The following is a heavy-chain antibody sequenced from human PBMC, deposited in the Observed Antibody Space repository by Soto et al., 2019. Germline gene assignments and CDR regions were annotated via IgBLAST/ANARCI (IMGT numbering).Heavy chain of an antibody. CDR1: GYTFTGYY. D-gene: IGHD3-3*01. Sequence: PSVKVSCKASGYTFTGYYMHGVRQAPGQGLEWMGWINPNSGGTNYAQKFQGWVTMTRDTSISTAYMELSSLRAEDTAVYYCARDRWSGNYPLDYWRQGTLVTVSS. CDR2: INPNSGGT. CDR3: ARDRWSGNYPLDY. V-gene: IGHV1-2*04. J-gene: IGHJ4*02.